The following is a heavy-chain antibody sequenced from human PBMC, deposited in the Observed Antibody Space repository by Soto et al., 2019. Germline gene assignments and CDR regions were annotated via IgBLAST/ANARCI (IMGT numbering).Heavy chain of an antibody. CDR1: GYTFRSYG. Sequence: ASGKVCCKASGYTFRSYGISWVRQAPGQGLEWMGWISGYNGNTHYSQKFQGKVTMTTDTSTSTAYMELRNLRSDDTAVYYCAKADSNYAGRFSYYYMDVWGTGTMVTVSS. CDR3: AKADSNYAGRFSYYYMDV. V-gene: IGHV1-18*01. J-gene: IGHJ6*03. D-gene: IGHD4-4*01. CDR2: ISGYNGNT.